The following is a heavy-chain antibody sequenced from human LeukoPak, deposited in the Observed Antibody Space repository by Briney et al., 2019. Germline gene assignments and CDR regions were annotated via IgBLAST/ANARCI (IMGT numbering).Heavy chain of an antibody. Sequence: SVKVSCKASGGTFSSYAISWVRQAPGQGLEWMGGIIPIFGTANYAQKFQGRVTITADESTSTAYMELSSLRSEDTAVYYCARHLWFGAYYYYGMDVWGQGTTVTVSS. CDR1: GGTFSSYA. CDR2: IIPIFGTA. V-gene: IGHV1-69*13. CDR3: ARHLWFGAYYYYGMDV. D-gene: IGHD3-10*01. J-gene: IGHJ6*02.